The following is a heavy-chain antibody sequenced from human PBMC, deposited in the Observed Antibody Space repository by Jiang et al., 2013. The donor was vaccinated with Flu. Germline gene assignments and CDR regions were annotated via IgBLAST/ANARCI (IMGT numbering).Heavy chain of an antibody. V-gene: IGHV4-34*01. CDR3: ARARWEYCGGDCYYYYMDV. J-gene: IGHJ6*03. D-gene: IGHD2-21*01. CDR2: INHSGST. Sequence: ELLKPSETLSLTCAVYGGSFSGYYWSWIRQPPGKGLEWIGEINHSGSTNYNPSLKSRVTISVDTSKNQFSLKLSSVTAADTAVYYCARARWEYCGGDCYYYYMDVWGKGDHGHRLL. CDR1: GGSFSGYY.